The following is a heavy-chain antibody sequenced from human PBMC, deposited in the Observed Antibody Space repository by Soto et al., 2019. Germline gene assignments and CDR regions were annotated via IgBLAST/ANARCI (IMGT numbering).Heavy chain of an antibody. V-gene: IGHV1-8*01. CDR3: ARTGILTGRNWFDP. D-gene: IGHD3-9*01. Sequence: ASVKVSCKASGYTFTSYDINWVRQATGQGLEWMGWMNPNSGNTGYAQKFQGRVTMTRNTSISTAYMELSSLRSDDTAVYYCARTGILTGRNWFDPWGQGTLVTVSS. CDR1: GYTFTSYD. J-gene: IGHJ5*02. CDR2: MNPNSGNT.